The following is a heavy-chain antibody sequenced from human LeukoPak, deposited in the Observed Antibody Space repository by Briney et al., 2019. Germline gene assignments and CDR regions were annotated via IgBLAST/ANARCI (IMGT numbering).Heavy chain of an antibody. J-gene: IGHJ5*02. V-gene: IGHV3-30-3*01. CDR1: GFTFSSYA. CDR3: AVSNWMDP. CDR2: ISYDGSNK. Sequence: GGSLRLSCAGSGFTFSSYAMHWVRQAPGKGLEWVAVISYDGSNKYYADSVKGRFTISRDNSKNTLYLQMNSLRAEDTAVYYCAVSNWMDPWGQGTLVTVSS.